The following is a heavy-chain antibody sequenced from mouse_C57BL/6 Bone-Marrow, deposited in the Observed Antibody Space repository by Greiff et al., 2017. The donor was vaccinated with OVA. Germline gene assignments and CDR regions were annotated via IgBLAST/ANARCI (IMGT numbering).Heavy chain of an antibody. CDR3: ARGNYSNSWFAY. Sequence: EVQLVESGGGLVKPGGSLKLSCAASGFTFSSYAMSWVRQTPEKRLEWVATISDGGGYTYYPDNVKGRCTISRDNAKNNLYLQMSHLKSEDTAMYYCARGNYSNSWFAYWGQGTLVTVSA. D-gene: IGHD2-5*01. CDR1: GFTFSSYA. V-gene: IGHV5-4*01. J-gene: IGHJ3*01. CDR2: ISDGGGYT.